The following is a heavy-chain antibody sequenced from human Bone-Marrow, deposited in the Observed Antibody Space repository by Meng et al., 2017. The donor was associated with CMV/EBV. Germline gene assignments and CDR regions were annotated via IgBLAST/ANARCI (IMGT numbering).Heavy chain of an antibody. Sequence: GESLKISCAASGFTFSSYSMNWVRQAPGKGLEWVSSISSSSSYIYYADSVKGRFTISRDNAKNSLYLQMNSLRAEDTAVYYCARVLPIVVVPAANAPDYYYYYGMDFWGQGTTVTVSS. CDR3: ARVLPIVVVPAANAPDYYYYYGMDF. CDR1: GFTFSSYS. V-gene: IGHV3-21*01. D-gene: IGHD2-2*01. CDR2: ISSSSSYI. J-gene: IGHJ6*02.